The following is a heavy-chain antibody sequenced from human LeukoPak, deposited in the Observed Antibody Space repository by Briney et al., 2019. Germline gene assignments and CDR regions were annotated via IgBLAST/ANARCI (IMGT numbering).Heavy chain of an antibody. CDR2: INSDGTSR. V-gene: IGHV3-74*01. D-gene: IGHD4-23*01. Sequence: GGSLRLSRAGSGFTLSNYWIHWVRQVPGKGLVWVSRINSDGTSRIYADSVKGRFTISRDNAKNTLYLQMNSLRAEDTAVYYCAREYGANRRASDIWGQGTMVTVSS. CDR3: AREYGANRRASDI. J-gene: IGHJ3*02. CDR1: GFTLSNYW.